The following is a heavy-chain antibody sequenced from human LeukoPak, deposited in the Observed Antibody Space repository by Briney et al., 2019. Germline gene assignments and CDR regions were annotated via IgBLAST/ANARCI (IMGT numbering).Heavy chain of an antibody. Sequence: ASVRVSCKASGYTFTSYDINWVRQATGQGLEWVGWMNPNSGNTGYAQKFQGTVTMTRNTSISTAYMELSSLRSEDTAVYYCARSRGYVDGFDYWGQGTPVTVSS. D-gene: IGHD5-12*01. CDR2: MNPNSGNT. CDR1: GYTFTSYD. V-gene: IGHV1-8*01. CDR3: ARSRGYVDGFDY. J-gene: IGHJ4*02.